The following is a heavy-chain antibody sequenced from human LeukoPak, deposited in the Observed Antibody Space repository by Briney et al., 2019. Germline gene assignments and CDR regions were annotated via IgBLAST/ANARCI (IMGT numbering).Heavy chain of an antibody. D-gene: IGHD6-19*01. CDR1: GGSISSYY. V-gene: IGHV4-59*12. Sequence: SETLSLTCTVSGGSISSYYWSWIRQPPGKGLEWIGYIYYSGSTNYNPSLKSRATISVDTPKNQFSLKLSSVTAADTAVYYCARELIAVAGTAYFDYWGQGTLVTVSS. J-gene: IGHJ4*02. CDR3: ARELIAVAGTAYFDY. CDR2: IYYSGST.